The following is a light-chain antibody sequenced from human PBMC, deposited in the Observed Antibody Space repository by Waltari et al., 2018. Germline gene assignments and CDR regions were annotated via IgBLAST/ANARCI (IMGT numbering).Light chain of an antibody. CDR3: QETSNLSWT. V-gene: IGKV3D-15*01. CDR1: QSVSSK. Sequence: PGQTATISCRTSQSVSSKLAWYQQKPGQAPRLLIYGASSRATGIPDRFSGSGSGTDFTLTISSLEPEDFAVYYCQETSNLSWTFGQGTKVEIK. J-gene: IGKJ1*01. CDR2: GAS.